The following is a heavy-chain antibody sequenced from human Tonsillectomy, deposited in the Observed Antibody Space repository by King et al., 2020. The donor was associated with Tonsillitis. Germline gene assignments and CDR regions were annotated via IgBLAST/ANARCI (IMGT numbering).Heavy chain of an antibody. D-gene: IGHD3-22*01. Sequence: VQLQESGPGLVKPSETLSLTCTVSGGSISSYYWSWIRQPPGKGLELIGYIYYSGSTNYNPSLKSRVTISVDKSKNQFSLKLRPVTDGDTAVYYCARGDHYYDSSGFYAAFDIWGQXTMVTVSS. V-gene: IGHV4-59*01. J-gene: IGHJ3*02. CDR1: GGSISSYY. CDR3: ARGDHYYDSSGFYAAFDI. CDR2: IYYSGST.